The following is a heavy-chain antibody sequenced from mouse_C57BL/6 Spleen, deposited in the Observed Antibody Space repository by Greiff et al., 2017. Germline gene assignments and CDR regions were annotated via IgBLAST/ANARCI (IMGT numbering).Heavy chain of an antibody. J-gene: IGHJ2*01. CDR2: IYPGDGDT. CDR3: ARRAQTAQASFDY. V-gene: IGHV1-82*01. CDR1: GYAFSSSW. Sequence: QVQLQQSGPELVKPGASVKISCKASGYAFSSSWMNWVKQRPGKGLEWIGRIYPGDGDTNYNGKFKGKATLTADKSSSTAYMQLSSLTSEDSAVYFCARRAQTAQASFDYWGQGTTLTVSS. D-gene: IGHD3-2*02.